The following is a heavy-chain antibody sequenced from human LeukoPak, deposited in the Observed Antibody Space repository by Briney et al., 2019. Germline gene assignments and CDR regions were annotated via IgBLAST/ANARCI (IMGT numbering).Heavy chain of an antibody. Sequence: GGTLRLSCAASGFTFSSYGMSWVRQAPGKGLEWVSAISGSGGSTYYADSVKGRFTISRDNSKNTLYLQMNSLRAEDTAVYYCAKDDVDITMIVAVGIDYWGQGTLVTVSS. D-gene: IGHD3-22*01. CDR1: GFTFSSYG. CDR3: AKDDVDITMIVAVGIDY. V-gene: IGHV3-23*01. CDR2: ISGSGGST. J-gene: IGHJ4*02.